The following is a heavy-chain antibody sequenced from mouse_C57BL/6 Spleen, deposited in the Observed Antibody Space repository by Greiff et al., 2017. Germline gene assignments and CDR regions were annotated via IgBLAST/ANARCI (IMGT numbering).Heavy chain of an antibody. Sequence: EVHLVESGGDLVKPGGSLKLSCAASGFTFSSYGMSWVRQTPDKRLEWVATISSGGSYTYYPDSVKGRFTISRDNAKNTLYLQMSSLKSEDTAMYYCARHCDMVTTSAMDYWGQGTSVTVSS. D-gene: IGHD2-2*01. CDR3: ARHCDMVTTSAMDY. CDR1: GFTFSSYG. V-gene: IGHV5-6*01. CDR2: ISSGGSYT. J-gene: IGHJ4*01.